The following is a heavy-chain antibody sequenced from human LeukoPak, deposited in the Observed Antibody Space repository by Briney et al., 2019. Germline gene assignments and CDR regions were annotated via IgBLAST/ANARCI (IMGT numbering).Heavy chain of an antibody. V-gene: IGHV3-7*01. J-gene: IGHJ1*01. Sequence: GGSLRLSCVASGFTFTSYWMSWVRQAPGKGLEWVAIIKHDGSEKYYVDSVKGRFTIPRDNAENSLYLQMNSLRAEDTAVYYCARGAQYSQHWGQGTLVTVSS. CDR3: ARGAQYSQH. CDR1: GFTFTSYW. CDR2: IKHDGSEK.